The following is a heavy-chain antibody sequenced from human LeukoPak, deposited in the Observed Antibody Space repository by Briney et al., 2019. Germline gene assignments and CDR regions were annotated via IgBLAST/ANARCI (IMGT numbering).Heavy chain of an antibody. V-gene: IGHV4-59*12. Sequence: SETLSLTCTVSGGSISSYYWSWIRQPPGKGLEWIGYIYYSGSTNYNPSLKSRVTMSVDTSKNQFSLKLSSVTAADTAVYYCARAVVVAATEDYYYGMDVWGQGTTVTVSS. CDR2: IYYSGST. CDR1: GGSISSYY. J-gene: IGHJ6*02. D-gene: IGHD2-15*01. CDR3: ARAVVVAATEDYYYGMDV.